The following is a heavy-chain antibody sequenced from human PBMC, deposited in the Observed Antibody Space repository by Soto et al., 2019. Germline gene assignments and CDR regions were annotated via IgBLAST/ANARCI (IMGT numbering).Heavy chain of an antibody. D-gene: IGHD3-10*01. CDR1: GGSISSYY. Sequence: SETLSLTCTVSGGSISSYYWSWIRQPPGKGLEWIGYIYYSGTTNYNPSLKSRVTLSVDTSKNQFSLKLRSVTAADTAVYYCARSGILWFGELHNWFDPWGQGTLVTVSS. CDR3: ARSGILWFGELHNWFDP. V-gene: IGHV4-59*01. CDR2: IYYSGTT. J-gene: IGHJ5*02.